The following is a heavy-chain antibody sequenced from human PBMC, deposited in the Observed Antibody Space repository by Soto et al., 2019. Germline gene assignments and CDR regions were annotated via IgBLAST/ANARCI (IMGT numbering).Heavy chain of an antibody. V-gene: IGHV3-48*03. J-gene: IGHJ5*02. D-gene: IGHD2-15*01. CDR2: INTGGSTI. CDR1: GFTFSSYE. CDR3: ARDGIVRGFDP. Sequence: GGSLRVSCAASGFTFSSYEMNWVRQAPGKGLEWVACINTGGSTIYYADSVKGRFTISRDNAKNSLYLQMDSLRVEDTAIYYCARDGIVRGFDPWGQGTLVTVSS.